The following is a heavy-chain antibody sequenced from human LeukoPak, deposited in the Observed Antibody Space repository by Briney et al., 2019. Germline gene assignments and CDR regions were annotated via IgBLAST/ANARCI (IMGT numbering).Heavy chain of an antibody. CDR3: AKDSASWAFYYYYYMDV. CDR2: ISYDGSNK. CDR1: GFTFSSYA. D-gene: IGHD2-2*01. J-gene: IGHJ6*03. Sequence: PGGSLRLSCAASGFTFSSYAMHWVRQAPGKGLEWVAVISYDGSNKYYADSVKGRFTISRDNSKNTLYLQMNSLRAEDTAVYYCAKDSASWAFYYYYYMDVWGKGTTVTISS. V-gene: IGHV3-30*04.